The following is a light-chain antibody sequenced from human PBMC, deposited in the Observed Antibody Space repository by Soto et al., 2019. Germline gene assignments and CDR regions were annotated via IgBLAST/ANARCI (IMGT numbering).Light chain of an antibody. CDR3: QQYNSHSET. V-gene: IGKV1-5*03. CDR2: QAS. Sequence: DIQMTQSPSTLSASVGDRVTITCRASQSIRDWLAWYQQKPGKAPKLLIHQASTLQRGVPSRFSGSGSGTEFTLNISSLQPDDFATYYCQQYNSHSETFGQGTKVDIK. J-gene: IGKJ1*01. CDR1: QSIRDW.